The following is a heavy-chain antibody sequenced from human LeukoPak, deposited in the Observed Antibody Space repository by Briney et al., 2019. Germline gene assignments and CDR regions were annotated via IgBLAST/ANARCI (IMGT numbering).Heavy chain of an antibody. D-gene: IGHD1-26*01. CDR2: ISDSGDYT. V-gene: IGHV3-23*01. CDR3: AKFFKVGITRAPIDH. J-gene: IGHJ4*02. CDR1: GFTFSTYA. Sequence: PGGSLRLSCAASGFTFSTYAMSWVRQAPGKGLEWVSSISDSGDYTHYADSVKGPFTISRDNSKNTLNLQMTSLRAEDTAVYYCAKFFKVGITRAPIDHWGQGTLVTVSS.